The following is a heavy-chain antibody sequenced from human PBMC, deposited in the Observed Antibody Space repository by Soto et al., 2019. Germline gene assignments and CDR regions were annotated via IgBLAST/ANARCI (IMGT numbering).Heavy chain of an antibody. CDR3: AKYASNYYHYYYMDV. D-gene: IGHD3-3*02. CDR1: EFTSSRYA. V-gene: IGHV3-23*01. Sequence: EVQLLESGGGLVQPGGSLRLSCAGSEFTSSRYALSWVRQAPGEGLEWVSGISGTGASTYYADSVKGRFTVSRDNSNNTLYRQMHSLRAEYTAVYYCAKYASNYYHYYYMDVWCKGTTVTVSS. J-gene: IGHJ6*03. CDR2: ISGTGAST.